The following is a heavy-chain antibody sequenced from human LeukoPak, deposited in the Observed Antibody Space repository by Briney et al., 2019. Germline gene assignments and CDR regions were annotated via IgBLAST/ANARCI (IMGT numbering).Heavy chain of an antibody. J-gene: IGHJ3*02. Sequence: GGSLRLSCAASGCTFSSYAMHWVRHAPPRGREWGAVISYDGSNKYYADSVKGRVTISRDNSKNTLYLQMNSLRAEDTAVYYCARERGLAYYYDSSGYYGAHDAFDIWGQGTMVTVSS. CDR2: ISYDGSNK. CDR3: ARERGLAYYYDSSGYYGAHDAFDI. V-gene: IGHV3-30-3*01. D-gene: IGHD3-22*01. CDR1: GCTFSSYA.